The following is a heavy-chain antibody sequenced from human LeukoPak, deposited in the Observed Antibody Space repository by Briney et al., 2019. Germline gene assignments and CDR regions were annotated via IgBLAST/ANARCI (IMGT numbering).Heavy chain of an antibody. CDR1: GGTFSSYA. D-gene: IGHD4-11*01. V-gene: IGHV1-69*05. Sequence: EASVKVSCKASGGTFSSYAISWVRQAPGQGLEWMGRIIPIFGTANYAQKFQGRVTITTDESTSTAYMEVSSLRIEDTAVYYCASVTVTTWAPDGHMDVWGKGTTVTVSS. J-gene: IGHJ6*03. CDR3: ASVTVTTWAPDGHMDV. CDR2: IIPIFGTA.